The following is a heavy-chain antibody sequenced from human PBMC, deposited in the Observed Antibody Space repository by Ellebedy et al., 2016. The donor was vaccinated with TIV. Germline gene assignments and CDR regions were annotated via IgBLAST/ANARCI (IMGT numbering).Heavy chain of an antibody. CDR3: ARRGFWDDVSGSYHFDY. Sequence: MPSETLSLTCTVSGGSISSSSYYWGWIRQSPGKGREWIGTIYYSGSTYYNPSLKSRVTLSVDTSKNQFSLKLSSVTAANTAVYYCARRGFWDDVSGSYHFDYWGQGTLVTVSS. J-gene: IGHJ4*02. V-gene: IGHV4-39*01. CDR2: IYYSGST. CDR1: GGSISSSSYY. D-gene: IGHD3-10*01.